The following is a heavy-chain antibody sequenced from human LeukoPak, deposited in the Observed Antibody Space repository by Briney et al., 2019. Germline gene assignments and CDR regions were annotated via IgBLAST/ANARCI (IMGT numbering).Heavy chain of an antibody. V-gene: IGHV4-61*02. CDR2: IYTNGST. Sequence: SQTLSLTCTVSGGPISSGSYYWSWIRQPAGKGLEWIGRIYTNGSTNYNPSLKSRVTISVDTSKNQFSLKLSSVTAADTAVYYCARAVGYCSGGSCYSYYYYYMDVWGKGTTVTVSS. CDR3: ARAVGYCSGGSCYSYYYYYMDV. D-gene: IGHD2-15*01. CDR1: GGPISSGSYY. J-gene: IGHJ6*03.